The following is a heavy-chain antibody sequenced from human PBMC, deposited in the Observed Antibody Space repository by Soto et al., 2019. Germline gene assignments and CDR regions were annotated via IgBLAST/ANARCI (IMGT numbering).Heavy chain of an antibody. CDR1: GGSVISGSYY. CDR2: MYNSGST. V-gene: IGHV4-61*01. J-gene: IGHJ4*02. CDR3: ARVSSGWYYFDY. D-gene: IGHD6-19*01. Sequence: SETLSLTCTFSGGSVISGSYYWSWIRQPPGKGLEWIGYMYNSGSTNYNPSLKSRVIISVDTSKNQFSLKLSSVTAADTAVYYCARVSSGWYYFDYWGQGTLVTVSS.